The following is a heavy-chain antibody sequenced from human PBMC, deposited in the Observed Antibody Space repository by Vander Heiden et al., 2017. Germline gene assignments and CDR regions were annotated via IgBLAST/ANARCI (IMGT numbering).Heavy chain of an antibody. D-gene: IGHD6-25*01. CDR3: DAADY. V-gene: IGHV3-23*01. CDR2: INSNGGRT. J-gene: IGHJ4*02. Sequence: EVQLLESGGGLVQPGGSLRLSGEASGFTFSSFAMSWARQAPGKGLEWVSTINSNGGRTHYADSVKGRFSISRDNSNNALYLQMNNLRAEDTAVYYCDAADYWGQGTLVTVSS. CDR1: GFTFSSFA.